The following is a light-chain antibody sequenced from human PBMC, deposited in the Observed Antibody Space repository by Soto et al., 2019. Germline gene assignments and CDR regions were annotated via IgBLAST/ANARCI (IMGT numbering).Light chain of an antibody. V-gene: IGKV4-1*01. J-gene: IGKJ1*01. CDR3: QQYCTTPRT. CDR1: QSVLYSSNNKNY. Sequence: DIVLTQSPDCLAVSLGERATINCKSSQSVLYSSNNKNYLAWYQHKPGQPPKLLIYWASTRESGVPDRFSGSGSGTDFTLTISSLQAEDVAVYYCQQYCTTPRTFGQGIKVEIK. CDR2: WAS.